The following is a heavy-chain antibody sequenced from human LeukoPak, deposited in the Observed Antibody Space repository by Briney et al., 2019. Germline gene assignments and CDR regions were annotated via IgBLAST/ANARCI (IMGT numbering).Heavy chain of an antibody. V-gene: IGHV3-30*02. CDR2: IRYDGSNK. CDR1: GFTFSSYG. Sequence: GGSLRLSCAASGFTFSSYGMHWVRQAPGKGLEWVAFIRYDGSNKYYADSVKGRFTISRDNSKNTLYLQMNSLRDEDTAVYYCAGSGRKFNFDYWGQGTLVTVSS. CDR3: AGSGRKFNFDY. J-gene: IGHJ4*02. D-gene: IGHD6-19*01.